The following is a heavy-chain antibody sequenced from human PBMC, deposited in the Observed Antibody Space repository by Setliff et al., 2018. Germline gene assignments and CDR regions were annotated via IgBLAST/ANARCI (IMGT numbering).Heavy chain of an antibody. CDR1: GYSFTNNW. CDR3: ARDSGSPLDY. D-gene: IGHD6-6*01. Sequence: PGESLKISCQGSGYSFTNNWIAWVRQMPGKGLECMGIIFPGNSNTRYSPSFQGQVTISVDKAINTAYLQWSSLKASDTAMYYCARDSGSPLDYWGQGTLVTVSS. J-gene: IGHJ4*02. V-gene: IGHV5-51*01. CDR2: IFPGNSNT.